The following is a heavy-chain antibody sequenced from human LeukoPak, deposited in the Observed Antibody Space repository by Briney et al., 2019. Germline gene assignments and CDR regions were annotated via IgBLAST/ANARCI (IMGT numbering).Heavy chain of an antibody. J-gene: IGHJ5*02. V-gene: IGHV3-7*01. CDR3: AHGWNPWGWFDP. CDR1: GFTFSSYW. Sequence: GGSLPLSCPACGFTFSSYWMHWVGQAPGKGLEGVANIKQDGGEKYSLDSLKGRFVISTDNAKKPLYLQVNSLRAEDTAVYYCAHGWNPWGWFDPWGQGTLVAVSS. D-gene: IGHD1-1*01. CDR2: IKQDGGEK.